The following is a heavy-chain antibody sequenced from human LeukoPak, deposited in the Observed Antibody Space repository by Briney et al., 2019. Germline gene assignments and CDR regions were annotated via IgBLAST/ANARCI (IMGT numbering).Heavy chain of an antibody. CDR1: GYSFTSYW. J-gene: IGHJ6*03. D-gene: IGHD3-9*01. CDR3: ARLPTYYDILTGPQLGYMDV. Sequence: GESLKISCKGSGYSFTSYWIGWVRQMPGKGLEWMGIIYPGDSDTRYSPSFQGQVTISADKSISTAYLQWSSLKASDTAMYYCARLPTYYDILTGPQLGYMDVWGKGTTVTVSS. CDR2: IYPGDSDT. V-gene: IGHV5-51*01.